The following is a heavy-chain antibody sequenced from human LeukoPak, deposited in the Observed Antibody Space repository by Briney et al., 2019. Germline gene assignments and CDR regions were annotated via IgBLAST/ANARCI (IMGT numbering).Heavy chain of an antibody. D-gene: IGHD2-21*02. CDR2: IYHGGST. CDR1: GYSISSGNY. V-gene: IGHV4-38-2*02. CDR3: ARGLASCAGDCYSDGFDY. Sequence: SETLSLTCTVSGYSISSGNYWGWIRQSPGKGLEWIGSIYHGGSTYYNPSLRSRVIVSVDTSKNHFSLKMSSVTAADTAVYYCARGLASCAGDCYSDGFDYWGQGTLVTVSS. J-gene: IGHJ4*02.